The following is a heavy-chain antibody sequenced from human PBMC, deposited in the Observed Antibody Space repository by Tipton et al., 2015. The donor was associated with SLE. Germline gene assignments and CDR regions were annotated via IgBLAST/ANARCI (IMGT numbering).Heavy chain of an antibody. D-gene: IGHD3-10*01. CDR2: IYTSGST. CDR1: GGSISRYY. Sequence: TLSLTCTVSGGSISRYYWSWIRQPPGKGLEWIGYIYTSGSTNYNPSLQSRVTISVDTSKNQFSLKLSSVTAADTAVYYCARNPITMVRGVIPGAFDIWGQGTMVTVSS. V-gene: IGHV4-4*08. J-gene: IGHJ3*02. CDR3: ARNPITMVRGVIPGAFDI.